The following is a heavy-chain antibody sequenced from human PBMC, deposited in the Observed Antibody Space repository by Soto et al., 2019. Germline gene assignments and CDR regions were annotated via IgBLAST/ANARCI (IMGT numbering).Heavy chain of an antibody. J-gene: IGHJ5*01. V-gene: IGHV4-59*01. CDR3: ARVVVCRYGICSLWFDS. CDR2: IHHSGST. D-gene: IGHD2-15*01. CDR1: GGSINTYY. Sequence: PSETLSLTCAVSGGSINTYYWSWVRQPPGKGLEWIGNIHHSGSTNYNPSLNSRVTISIDTSKNKLSLWLNSVTAADTAVYYCARVVVCRYGICSLWFDSWGSGTLVTVS.